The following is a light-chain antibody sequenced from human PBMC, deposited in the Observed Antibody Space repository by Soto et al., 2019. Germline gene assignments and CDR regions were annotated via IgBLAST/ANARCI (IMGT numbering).Light chain of an antibody. J-gene: IGLJ3*02. CDR2: DDS. V-gene: IGLV3-21*02. CDR1: NIGSKS. Sequence: SYEVTQQPSLSLAPGQTARITCGGNNIGSKSVHWYQQRPGQAPVLVVYDDSDRPSGIPERFSGSNSGNMATLTISGVEAGDEADYFCQVWDSGSDHPWVFGGGTK. CDR3: QVWDSGSDHPWV.